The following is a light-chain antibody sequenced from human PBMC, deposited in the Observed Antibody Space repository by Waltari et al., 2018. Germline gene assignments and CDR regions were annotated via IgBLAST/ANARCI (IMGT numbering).Light chain of an antibody. J-gene: IGLJ1*01. V-gene: IGLV2-14*03. CDR3: TSYTSSHGLV. CDR2: DVS. Sequence: QSALTQPASVSGSPGQSITISCTGTSRDVGGYHYLSWYQQHPGKAPKVVIFDVSYRPSGVSNRFSASKSGNTASLTISGLQAEDEADYYCTSYTSSHGLVFGTGTKVTVL. CDR1: SRDVGGYHY.